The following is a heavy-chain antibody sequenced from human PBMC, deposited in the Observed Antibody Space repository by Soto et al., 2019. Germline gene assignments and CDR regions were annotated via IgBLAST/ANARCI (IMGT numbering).Heavy chain of an antibody. V-gene: IGHV3-30*06. CDR3: AKGGSSSAWHRGFGY. J-gene: IGHJ4*02. CDR1: RFTFSSYG. Sequence: PGGSLRLFCAASRFTFSSYGMLWVSQAPGKGLEWVAVISYDGNNKYYADSVKGRFTISRDNSKNTLYLQMNSLRAEDTAVYYCAKGGSSSAWHRGFGYWRQGTLVTVSS. CDR2: ISYDGNNK. D-gene: IGHD6-19*01.